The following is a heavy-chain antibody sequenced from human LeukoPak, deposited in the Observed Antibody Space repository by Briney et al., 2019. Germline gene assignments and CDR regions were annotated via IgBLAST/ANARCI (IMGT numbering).Heavy chain of an antibody. D-gene: IGHD5-18*01. J-gene: IGHJ4*02. CDR1: GFTFSSYA. CDR2: ISNDGRNK. Sequence: GGSLRLSCAASGFTFSSYAMHWVRQVPGKGLEWVAVISNDGRNKYYAESVKGRFTISRDNSKNTLYLQMNSLRAEDTAVYYCARAKRGYSYGYYHYFDYWGQGTLVTVSS. CDR3: ARAKRGYSYGYYHYFDY. V-gene: IGHV3-30*04.